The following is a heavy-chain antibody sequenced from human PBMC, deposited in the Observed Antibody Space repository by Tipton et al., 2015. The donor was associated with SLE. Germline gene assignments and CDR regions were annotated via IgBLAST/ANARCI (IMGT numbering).Heavy chain of an antibody. D-gene: IGHD5-24*01. V-gene: IGHV4-34*01. CDR2: SNPSGST. CDR3: ARERLQFYSFEY. Sequence: GLVKPSETLSLTCDVNGGSFSGYYWSWIRQPPGKGLEWIGESNPSGSTNYNPSLKSRVTISVDTSKNQFSLKLTSVTAADTAIYYYARERLQFYSFEYWGQGTPVTVYS. CDR1: GGSFSGYY. J-gene: IGHJ4*02.